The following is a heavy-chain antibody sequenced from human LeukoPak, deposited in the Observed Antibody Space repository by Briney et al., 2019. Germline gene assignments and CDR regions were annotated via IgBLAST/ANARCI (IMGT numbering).Heavy chain of an antibody. D-gene: IGHD6-13*01. CDR2: FDPADGET. CDR3: AAAAGHNWFDP. J-gene: IGHJ5*02. CDR1: GYTLTELS. Sequence: ASVTVSCTVSGYTLTELSMHWVRQARGKGREWRGGFDPADGETIYAQNFQARVTMPEHTSTDTAYMELSSLTSEDTAVYYCAAAAGHNWFDPWGQGTLVTVSS. V-gene: IGHV1-24*01.